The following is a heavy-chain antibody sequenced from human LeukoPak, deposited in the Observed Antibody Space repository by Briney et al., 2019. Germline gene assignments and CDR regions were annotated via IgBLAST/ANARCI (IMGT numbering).Heavy chain of an antibody. D-gene: IGHD1-14*01. V-gene: IGHV4-39*07. CDR3: VRRGVVLQTGFDF. CDR2: VFHDGTT. J-gene: IGHJ4*02. CDR1: GGPIMTAPYY. Sequence: SETLSLTCAVSGGPIMTAPYYWGWIRQPPGKGLEWLGSVFHDGTTYYSPSLKSRVTVSADTSRNRFSLSLTSSSAADTAVYYCVRRGVVLQTGFDFWGQGALVTVSS.